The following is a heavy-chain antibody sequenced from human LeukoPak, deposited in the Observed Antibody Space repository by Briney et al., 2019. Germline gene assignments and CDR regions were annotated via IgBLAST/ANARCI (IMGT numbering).Heavy chain of an antibody. D-gene: IGHD6-19*01. J-gene: IGHJ4*02. CDR1: GLIFSNYG. CDR3: VEEAGSVAGRFDH. Sequence: GGSLRLSCAASGLIFSNYGMYWVRQAPGKGLEWVTFIQYDGISKYYADSVKDRFTISRDNSKNTLYLQMNSLRPEDTTVYYCVEEAGSVAGRFDHWGQGNTVTVSS. V-gene: IGHV3-30*02. CDR2: IQYDGISK.